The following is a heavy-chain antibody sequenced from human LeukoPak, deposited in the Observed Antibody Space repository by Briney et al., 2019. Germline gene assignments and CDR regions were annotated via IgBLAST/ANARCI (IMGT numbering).Heavy chain of an antibody. CDR1: GFTFSSYS. V-gene: IGHV3-21*01. CDR2: IGTSSSNI. CDR3: ARACGGDCYLNDY. D-gene: IGHD2-21*02. Sequence: GGSLRLSCAASGFTFSSYSMNWVRQAPGKGLEWVSSIGTSSSNIYYAGSVKGRFTISRDNAKNSLFLQMNSLRSEDTAVYHCARACGGDCYLNDYWGQGTLVTVSS. J-gene: IGHJ4*02.